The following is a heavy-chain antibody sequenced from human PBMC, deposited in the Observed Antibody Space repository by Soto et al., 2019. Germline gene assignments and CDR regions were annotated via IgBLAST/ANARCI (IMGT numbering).Heavy chain of an antibody. D-gene: IGHD1-7*01. CDR1: GFTFSNAW. CDR2: IKSKTDGGTT. V-gene: IGHV3-15*01. J-gene: IGHJ6*03. CDR3: SLLLELAYYYYYMDV. Sequence: EVQLVESGGGLVKPGGSLRLSCAASGFTFSNAWMSWVRQAPGKGLEWVGRIKSKTDGGTTDYAAPVKGRFTISRDDSKNTLYLQMNSLKTEDTAVYYCSLLLELAYYYYYMDVWGKGTTVTVSS.